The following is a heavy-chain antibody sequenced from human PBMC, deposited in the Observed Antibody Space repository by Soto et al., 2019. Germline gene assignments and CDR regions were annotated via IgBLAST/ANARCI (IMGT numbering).Heavy chain of an antibody. CDR1: GGSFSGYY. V-gene: IGHV4-34*01. Sequence: SETLSLTCAVYGGSFSGYYWSWIRQPPGKGLEWIGEINHSGSTNYNPSHKSRVTISVDTSKNQFSLKLSSVTAADTAVYYCARGGYSYVYWGQGTLVTVSS. D-gene: IGHD5-18*01. J-gene: IGHJ4*02. CDR3: ARGGYSYVY. CDR2: INHSGST.